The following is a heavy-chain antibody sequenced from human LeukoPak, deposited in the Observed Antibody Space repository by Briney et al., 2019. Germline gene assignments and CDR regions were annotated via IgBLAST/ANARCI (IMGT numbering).Heavy chain of an antibody. CDR1: GYTYPSYD. CDR3: GRDLSLEYYMDV. D-gene: IGHD1-1*01. CDR2: MNPNSGNT. V-gene: IGHV1-8*01. J-gene: IGHJ6*03. Sequence: ASVKVSCKASGYTYPSYDINWVRQATGQGLEWMGWMNPNSGNTGYAQKFQGRVTMTRNTSISTAYMELSSLRSEDTAVYYCGRDLSLEYYMDVWGKGTTVTVSS.